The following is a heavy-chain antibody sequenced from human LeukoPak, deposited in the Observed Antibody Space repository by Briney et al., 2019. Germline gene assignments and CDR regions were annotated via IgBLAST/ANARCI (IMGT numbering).Heavy chain of an antibody. D-gene: IGHD3-10*01. Sequence: SETLSLTCAVYGGSFSGYYWSWIRQPPGKGLEWIGEINHSGSTNYNPSLKSRVTISVDTSKNQFSLKLSPVTAADTAVYYCARGRGAYYYGSGSYRDAFDIWGQGTMVTVSS. CDR2: INHSGST. CDR3: ARGRGAYYYGSGSYRDAFDI. CDR1: GGSFSGYY. J-gene: IGHJ3*02. V-gene: IGHV4-34*01.